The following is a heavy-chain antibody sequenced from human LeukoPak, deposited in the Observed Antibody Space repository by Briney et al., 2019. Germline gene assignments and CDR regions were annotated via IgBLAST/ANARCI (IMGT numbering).Heavy chain of an antibody. CDR1: GFTFSSYG. D-gene: IGHD3-22*01. CDR3: AKGATLVVVPFGFWD. Sequence: PGRSLRLCCAASGFTFSSYGMHWVRQAPGKGLEWVAVISYDGRNKYYADSVKGRFTISRDNSKNTLYLQMNSLRAEDTAVYYSAKGATLVVVPFGFWDWGQGTLVTVSS. V-gene: IGHV3-30*18. J-gene: IGHJ4*02. CDR2: ISYDGRNK.